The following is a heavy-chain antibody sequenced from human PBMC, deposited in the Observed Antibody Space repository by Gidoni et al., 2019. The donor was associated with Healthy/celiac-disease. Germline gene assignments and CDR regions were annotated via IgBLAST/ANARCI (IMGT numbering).Heavy chain of an antibody. CDR3: ARDGPNYYYDGMDV. CDR1: GGSHSSYY. Sequence: QVQLQESGPGPVTPSETLSLPCTVSGGSHSSYYWSWIRPPPGKGLDLIGSSYYRGSTNSNPSLKSGVTISVDTAKNQFSLKLSAVTAADTAVYYCARDGPNYYYDGMDVWGKGTTVTVSS. J-gene: IGHJ6*04. V-gene: IGHV4-59*01. CDR2: SYYRGST.